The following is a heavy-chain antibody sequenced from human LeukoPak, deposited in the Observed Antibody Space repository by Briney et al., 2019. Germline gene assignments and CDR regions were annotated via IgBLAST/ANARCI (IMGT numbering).Heavy chain of an antibody. CDR3: AREYGGKAVAGTGDY. CDR2: INPNSGGT. Sequence: ASVKVSCKASGYTFTGYYMHWVRQAPGQGLEWMGWINPNSGGTNYAQKFQGRVTMTRDTSISTAYMELSRLRSDDTAVYYCAREYGGKAVAGTGDYWGQGTLVTVSS. J-gene: IGHJ4*02. V-gene: IGHV1-2*02. D-gene: IGHD6-19*01. CDR1: GYTFTGYY.